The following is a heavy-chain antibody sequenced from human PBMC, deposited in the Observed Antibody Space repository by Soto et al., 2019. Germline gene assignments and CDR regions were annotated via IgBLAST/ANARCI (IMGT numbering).Heavy chain of an antibody. D-gene: IGHD3-10*01. J-gene: IGHJ6*02. CDR1: GYIFPTYW. CDR3: ARPQVRGSRYFGMDV. CDR2: IYPGDSDT. V-gene: IGHV5-51*01. Sequence: GESLKISCETSGYIFPTYWIEWVRQMPWKGLEWMGIIYPGDSDTIYSPSFQGQVTISADKSINTAYLQWSSLKASDTAIYYCARPQVRGSRYFGMDVWGQGTTVTVSS.